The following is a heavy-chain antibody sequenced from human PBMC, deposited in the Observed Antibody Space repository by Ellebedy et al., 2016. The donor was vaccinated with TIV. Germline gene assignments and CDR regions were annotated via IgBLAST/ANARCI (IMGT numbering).Heavy chain of an antibody. J-gene: IGHJ4*02. CDR1: GDSFTSYY. D-gene: IGHD3-10*01. CDR3: ARSPDITMVRGRGYFDY. CDR2: VNPSGDST. V-gene: IGHV1-46*01. Sequence: AASVKVSCKASGDSFTSYYIHWVRQAPGQGLEWMGMVNPSGDSTRYAQKFQGRFTMARDWSTSTVYMELSSLRFEDTAVYYCARSPDITMVRGRGYFDYWGQGTLVTVSS.